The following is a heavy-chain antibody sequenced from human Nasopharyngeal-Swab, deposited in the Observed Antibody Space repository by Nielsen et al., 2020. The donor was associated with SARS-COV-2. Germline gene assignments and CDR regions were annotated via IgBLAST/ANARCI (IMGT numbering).Heavy chain of an antibody. Sequence: SETLSLTCAVSGGSISSSNWWSWVRQPPGKGLEWIGEIYHNGSTNYNPSLKSRVTISVDESKNQFSLKLSSVTAADTAVYFCARDVVGATTTDAFDIWGQGTMVTVSS. CDR1: GGSISSSNW. CDR2: IYHNGST. V-gene: IGHV4-4*02. J-gene: IGHJ3*02. D-gene: IGHD1-26*01. CDR3: ARDVVGATTTDAFDI.